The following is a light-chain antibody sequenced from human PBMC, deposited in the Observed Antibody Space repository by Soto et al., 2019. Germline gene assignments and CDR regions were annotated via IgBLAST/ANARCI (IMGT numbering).Light chain of an antibody. Sequence: DIQMTQSPSTLSASVGDRFTITCRASQSISSWLAWYQQKPGKAPKLLIYKASSLESGGPSRFSGSGSGTEFTLTISSLQPDDFASYYCQQYNSYSRNTFGQGTKLEIK. J-gene: IGKJ2*01. V-gene: IGKV1-5*03. CDR1: QSISSW. CDR2: KAS. CDR3: QQYNSYSRNT.